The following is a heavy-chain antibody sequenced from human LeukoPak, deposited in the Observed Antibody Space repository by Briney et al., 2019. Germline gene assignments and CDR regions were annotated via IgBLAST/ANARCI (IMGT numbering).Heavy chain of an antibody. J-gene: IGHJ3*02. CDR3: AKDLSLTWIRYMDAFDI. CDR1: GFTFSTYS. V-gene: IGHV3-21*01. CDR2: ISPDSNYK. D-gene: IGHD5-12*01. Sequence: GESLRLSCAASGFTFSTYSMNWLRLAPGKGLEWVSSISPDSNYKYYVDSVKGRFTISRDNSKNTLYLQMNSLRAEDTAVYYCAKDLSLTWIRYMDAFDIWGQGTMVTVSS.